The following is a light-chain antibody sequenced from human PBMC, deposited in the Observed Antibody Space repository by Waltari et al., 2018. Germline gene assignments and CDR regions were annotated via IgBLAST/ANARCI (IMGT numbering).Light chain of an antibody. J-gene: IGKJ4*01. CDR1: QDISIF. CDR3: QKYNSAPLT. Sequence: VGDIVTITCRASQDISIFLAWYQQKPGNVPKLLIYAASTLQSGVPSRFGGSGSGTDFTLTISSLQPADVATYYCQKYNSAPLTFGGGTKVEIK. V-gene: IGKV1-27*01. CDR2: AAS.